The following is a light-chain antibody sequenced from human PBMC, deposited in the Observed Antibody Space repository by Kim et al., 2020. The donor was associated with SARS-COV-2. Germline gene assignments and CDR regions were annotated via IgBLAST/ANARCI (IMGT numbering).Light chain of an antibody. CDR3: QKYDTAPRS. V-gene: IGKV1-27*01. Sequence: DIQMTQSPSSLSASVGDRVTITCRASQGIDKYLAWYQQKPWEPPNLLIHSGSTLQSGVPSRFRGSGSGTEFTLTINSLQPEDDATYYCQKYDTAPRSFGQGREVDI. CDR1: QGIDKY. CDR2: SGS. J-gene: IGKJ1*01.